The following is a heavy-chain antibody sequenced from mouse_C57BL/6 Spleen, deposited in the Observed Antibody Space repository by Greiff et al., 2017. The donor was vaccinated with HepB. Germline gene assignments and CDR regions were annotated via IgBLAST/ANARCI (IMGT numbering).Heavy chain of an antibody. V-gene: IGHV1-82*01. CDR2: IYPGDGDT. Sequence: VQLQQSGPELVKPGASVKISCKASGYAFSSSWMNWVKQRPGKGLEWIGRIYPGDGDTNYNGKFKGKATLTADKSSSTAYMQLSSLTSEDSAVYFCAGYYYDSSLYWYFDVWGTGTTVTVSS. CDR1: GYAFSSSW. CDR3: AGYYYDSSLYWYFDV. D-gene: IGHD1-1*01. J-gene: IGHJ1*03.